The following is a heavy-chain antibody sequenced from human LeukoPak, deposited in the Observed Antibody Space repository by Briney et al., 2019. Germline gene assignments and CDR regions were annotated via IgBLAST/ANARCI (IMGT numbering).Heavy chain of an antibody. J-gene: IGHJ4*02. CDR3: AKDVGGSGSYYKPALDY. Sequence: GGSLRLSCAASGFTFSSYAMSWVRQAPGKGLEWVSAISGSGGSTYYAGSVKGRFTISRDNSKNTLYLQMNSLRAEDTAVYYCAKDVGGSGSYYKPALDYWGQGTLVTVSS. V-gene: IGHV3-23*01. D-gene: IGHD3-10*01. CDR2: ISGSGGST. CDR1: GFTFSSYA.